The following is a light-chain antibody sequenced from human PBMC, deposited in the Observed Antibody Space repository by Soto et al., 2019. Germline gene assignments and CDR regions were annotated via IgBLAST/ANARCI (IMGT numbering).Light chain of an antibody. CDR1: SSVVATFNL. CDR2: EGS. J-gene: IGLJ3*02. CDR3: CSYAGRSTFEV. V-gene: IGLV2-23*03. Sequence: QSVLTQPASVSGSPGQSITISCTGTSSVVATFNLVSWYQQHPGKAPKLMIYEGSKRPAGVSNRFSGSRSGNTASLTISGLQAEDEADYYCCSYAGRSTFEVFGGGTKLTV.